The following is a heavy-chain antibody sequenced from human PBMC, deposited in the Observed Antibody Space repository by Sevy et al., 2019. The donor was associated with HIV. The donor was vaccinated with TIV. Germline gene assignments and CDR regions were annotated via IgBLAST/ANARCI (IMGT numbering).Heavy chain of an antibody. V-gene: IGHV3-74*01. Sequence: GGSLRLSCAASGFTFSSYWMHWVRQDPGKGLVWVSRINSDGSSTSYADSVKGRFTISRDNAKNTLYLQMNSLRAEDTAVYYCARAVYSSGSPFDYWGQGTLVTVSS. J-gene: IGHJ4*02. CDR1: GFTFSSYW. D-gene: IGHD6-19*01. CDR2: INSDGSST. CDR3: ARAVYSSGSPFDY.